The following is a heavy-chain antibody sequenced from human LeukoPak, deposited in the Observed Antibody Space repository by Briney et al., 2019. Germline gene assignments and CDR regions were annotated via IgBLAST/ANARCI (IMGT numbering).Heavy chain of an antibody. CDR1: GFTLRAYW. CDR2: ISSDGGTT. V-gene: IGHV3-74*01. Sequence: GGSLRLSCAASGFTLRAYWMYWVRQAPGKGLVWVSHISSDGGTTNYADSVKGRFNNSRDNAKNTLALQMNSLRAEDTAVYYCTRAGGALDRWGLGTLVSVSS. J-gene: IGHJ5*02. CDR3: TRAGGALDR. D-gene: IGHD1-26*01.